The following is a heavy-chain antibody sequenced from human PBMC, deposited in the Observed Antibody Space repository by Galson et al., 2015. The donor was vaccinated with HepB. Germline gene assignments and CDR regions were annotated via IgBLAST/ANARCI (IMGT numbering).Heavy chain of an antibody. D-gene: IGHD3-22*01. CDR2: IIPIFGTV. J-gene: IGHJ2*01. Sequence: SVKVSCKASGGTFSSYGISWVRQAPGQGLEWMGGIIPIFGTVNYAQKFQGRVTITADESTSTAYMELSSLRSEDTAVYYCARSYYYDSSGYYEKKYWYFDLWGRGTLVTVSS. CDR1: GGTFSSYG. V-gene: IGHV1-69*13. CDR3: ARSYYYDSSGYYEKKYWYFDL.